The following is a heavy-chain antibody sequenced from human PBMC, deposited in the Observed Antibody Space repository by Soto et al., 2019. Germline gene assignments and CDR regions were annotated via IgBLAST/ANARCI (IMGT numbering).Heavy chain of an antibody. Sequence: PSETLSLTCSVSGGSISSSSYYWGWIRQPPGKGLEWIGSIYYSGSTYYNPSLKSRVTISVDTSKNQFSLKLSSVTAADTAVYYCARHVADIAYGSTPDYWGQGTLVTVSS. CDR1: GGSISSSSYY. V-gene: IGHV4-39*01. CDR2: IYYSGST. J-gene: IGHJ4*02. CDR3: ARHVADIAYGSTPDY. D-gene: IGHD5-12*01.